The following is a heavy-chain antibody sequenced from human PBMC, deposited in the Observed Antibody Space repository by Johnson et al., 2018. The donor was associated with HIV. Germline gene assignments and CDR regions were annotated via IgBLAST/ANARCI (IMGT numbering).Heavy chain of an antibody. CDR1: GFTFSRYW. CDR3: EGGGNKAFDI. V-gene: IGHV3-7*02. D-gene: IGHD3-16*01. CDR2: IKEDGSEE. Sequence: VQLVESGGGLVQSGGSLRLSCAASGFTFSRYWMSWVRQAPGKGLEWVANIKEDGSEEYYVDSVKGRFIISRDNAKNSLYLQMNSLRAEDTAVYYCEGGGNKAFDIWGQGTMVTVSS. J-gene: IGHJ3*02.